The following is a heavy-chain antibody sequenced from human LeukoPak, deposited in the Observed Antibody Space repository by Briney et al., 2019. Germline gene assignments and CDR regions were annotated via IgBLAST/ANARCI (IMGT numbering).Heavy chain of an antibody. V-gene: IGHV3-7*01. J-gene: IGHJ4*02. CDR1: GFTFSSYW. D-gene: IGHD3-3*01. CDR2: IKQDGSEK. CDR3: ARDKGGPYYDFWSGYYPEYFDY. Sequence: GGSLRLPCAASGFTFSSYWMSWVRQAPGKGLEWVANIKQDGSEKYYVDSVKGRFTISRDNAKNSLYLQMNSLRAEDTAVYYCARDKGGPYYDFWSGYYPEYFDYWGQGTLVTVSS.